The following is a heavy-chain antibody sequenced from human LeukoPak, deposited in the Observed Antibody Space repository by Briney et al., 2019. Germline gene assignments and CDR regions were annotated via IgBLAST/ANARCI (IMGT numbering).Heavy chain of an antibody. J-gene: IGHJ4*02. D-gene: IGHD5-18*01. CDR2: IKQDGSEK. Sequence: GGSLRLSCAASGFTFSSYWMSWVRQAPGKGLEWVANIKQDGSEKYYVDSVKGRFTISRDNAKNSLYLQMNSLRAEDTAVYYCAKGRYSYGYYFDYWGQGTLVTVSS. V-gene: IGHV3-7*03. CDR3: AKGRYSYGYYFDY. CDR1: GFTFSSYW.